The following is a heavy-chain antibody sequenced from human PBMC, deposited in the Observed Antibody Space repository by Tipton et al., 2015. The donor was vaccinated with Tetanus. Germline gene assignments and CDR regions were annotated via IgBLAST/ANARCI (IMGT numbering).Heavy chain of an antibody. J-gene: IGHJ4*02. CDR2: IYYSGST. CDR3: ARHYDSSGYYYE. CDR1: GGSISSGGYY. D-gene: IGHD3-22*01. V-gene: IGHV4-31*03. Sequence: TLSLTCTVSGGSISSGGYYWSWIRQHPGKGLEWIGYIYYSGSTYYNPSLKSRVTISVDTSKNQFSLKLSSVTAADTAGYYCARHYDSSGYYYEWGQGTLVTVSS.